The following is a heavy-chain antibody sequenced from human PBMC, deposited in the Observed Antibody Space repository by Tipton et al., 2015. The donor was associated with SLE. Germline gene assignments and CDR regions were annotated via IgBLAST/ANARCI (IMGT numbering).Heavy chain of an antibody. CDR3: ARVRFGELYVSLAFDI. V-gene: IGHV4-38-2*01. CDR1: GYSISSGYY. D-gene: IGHD3-10*01. Sequence: LRLSCAVSGYSISSGYYWGWIRQPPGKGLEWIGSIYYSGSSNYNPSLKSRVTISVDTSKNQFSLKLSFVTAADTAVYYCARVRFGELYVSLAFDIWGQGTMVTVSS. CDR2: IYYSGSS. J-gene: IGHJ3*02.